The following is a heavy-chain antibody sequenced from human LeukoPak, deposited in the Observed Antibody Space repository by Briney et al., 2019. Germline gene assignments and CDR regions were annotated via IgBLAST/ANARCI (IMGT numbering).Heavy chain of an antibody. CDR2: IRYDGSNE. D-gene: IGHD4-23*01. V-gene: IGHV3-30*02. J-gene: IGHJ4*02. Sequence: PGGSLRLSCAASGFTFSSYGMHWVRQAPGKGLEWVSFIRYDGSNEYYADSVKGRFTISRDNSKNTLYLQMNSLRAEDTAVYYCANWRTVVDQYWGQGTLVTVSS. CDR3: ANWRTVVDQY. CDR1: GFTFSSYG.